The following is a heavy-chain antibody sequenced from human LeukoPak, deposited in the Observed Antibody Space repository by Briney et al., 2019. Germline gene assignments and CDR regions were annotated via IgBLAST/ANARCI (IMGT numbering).Heavy chain of an antibody. CDR2: INHSGST. V-gene: IGHV4-34*01. Sequence: PSETLSLTCAVYGGSFSGYYWSWIRQPPGKGLEWIGEINHSGSTNYNPSLKSRVTMSVDTSKNQFSLKLSSVTAADTAVYYCARSSSPWFDPWDQGTLVTVSS. D-gene: IGHD6-6*01. CDR3: ARSSSPWFDP. J-gene: IGHJ5*02. CDR1: GGSFSGYY.